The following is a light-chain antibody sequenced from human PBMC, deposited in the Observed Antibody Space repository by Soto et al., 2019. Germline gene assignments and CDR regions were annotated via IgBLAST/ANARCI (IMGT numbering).Light chain of an antibody. CDR3: SSYTNKDTPV. Sequence: QSALTQPASVSGSPGQSITISCTGTSSDVGGYDHVSWYQQHPGKAPKLIIYDVTVRPSGISPRFSGSKSDNTASLAVSGLQPEDEADYYCSSYTNKDTPVFGGGTQLTVL. CDR2: DVT. V-gene: IGLV2-14*03. CDR1: SSDVGGYDH. J-gene: IGLJ3*02.